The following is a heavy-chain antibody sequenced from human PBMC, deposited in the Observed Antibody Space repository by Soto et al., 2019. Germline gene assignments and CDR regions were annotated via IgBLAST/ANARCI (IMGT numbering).Heavy chain of an antibody. V-gene: IGHV1-69*13. J-gene: IGHJ5*02. Sequence: SVKVSCKASGGTFSSYAISWVRQAPGQGLEWMGGIIPIFGTANYAQKFQGRVTITADESTSTAYMELSSLRSEDTAVYYCASSGPEFATWFDPWGQGTLVTVSS. CDR2: IIPIFGTA. CDR1: GGTFSSYA. CDR3: ASSGPEFATWFDP. D-gene: IGHD3-10*01.